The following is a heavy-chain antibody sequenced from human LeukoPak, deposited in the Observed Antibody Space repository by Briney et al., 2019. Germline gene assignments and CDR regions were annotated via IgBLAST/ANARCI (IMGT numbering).Heavy chain of an antibody. J-gene: IGHJ4*02. D-gene: IGHD3-22*01. CDR2: TIPIFGTA. Sequence: ASVKVSCKASGGTFSSYAISWVRQAPGQGLEWMGGTIPIFGTANYAQKFQGRVTITADKSTSTAYMELSSLRSEDTAVYYCADYSSGYQFDYWGQGTLVTVSS. CDR3: ADYSSGYQFDY. CDR1: GGTFSSYA. V-gene: IGHV1-69*06.